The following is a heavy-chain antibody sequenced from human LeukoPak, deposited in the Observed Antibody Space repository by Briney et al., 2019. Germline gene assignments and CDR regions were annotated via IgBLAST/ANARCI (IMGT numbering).Heavy chain of an antibody. Sequence: PGGSLRLSCAASGFTFSSYAMHWVRQAPGKGLEYVSAISSNGGSTYYANSVKGRFTISRDNSKNTLYLQMGSLRAEDMAVYYCARRGSSGPYDYWGQGTLVTVSS. V-gene: IGHV3-64*01. CDR2: ISSNGGST. CDR1: GFTFSSYA. J-gene: IGHJ4*02. D-gene: IGHD3-22*01. CDR3: ARRGSSGPYDY.